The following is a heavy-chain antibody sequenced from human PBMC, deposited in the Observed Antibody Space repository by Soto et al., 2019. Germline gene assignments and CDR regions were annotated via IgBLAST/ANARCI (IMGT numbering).Heavy chain of an antibody. CDR3: ATEEGYCSGGSCETGSFFDY. D-gene: IGHD2-15*01. J-gene: IGHJ4*02. CDR1: GGSISSSSYY. V-gene: IGHV4-39*01. Sequence: PSETLSLTCTVSGGSISSSSYYWGWLRQPPGKGREGIGSIYYSGSTYYNPSLKSRVTVSVDTSKIQFSLKLSSVTAADTAVYYCATEEGYCSGGSCETGSFFDYWGQGTLVTVSS. CDR2: IYYSGST.